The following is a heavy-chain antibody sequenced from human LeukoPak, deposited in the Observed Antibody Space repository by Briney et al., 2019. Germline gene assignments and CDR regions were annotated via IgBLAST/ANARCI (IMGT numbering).Heavy chain of an antibody. J-gene: IGHJ4*02. CDR1: GGSISSGDYY. CDR3: ARQALWFFDH. CDR2: ISYGGST. Sequence: SQTLSLTCTVSGGSISSGDYYWAWIRQPPGRGLEWIGSISYGGSTYYSPSLESRVTISVDTSKNQFSLNLSSVTAADTAVYYCARQALWFFDHWGQGTLVTVSS. D-gene: IGHD2-21*01. V-gene: IGHV4-39*01.